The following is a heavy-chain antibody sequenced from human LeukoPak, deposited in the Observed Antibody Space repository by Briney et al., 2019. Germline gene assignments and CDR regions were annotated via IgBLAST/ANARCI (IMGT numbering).Heavy chain of an antibody. V-gene: IGHV6-1*01. CDR1: GDSVSSNSAA. Sequence: SQTLSLTCVISGDSVSSNSAAWNWIRQSPSRGLEWLGRTYYRSKWYNDYAVAVKSRITINPDTSKNQVSLQVNSVTPDDTAIYYCARGTGYASGCFDHWGQGTLVTVSS. J-gene: IGHJ4*02. D-gene: IGHD6-19*01. CDR2: TYYRSKWYN. CDR3: ARGTGYASGCFDH.